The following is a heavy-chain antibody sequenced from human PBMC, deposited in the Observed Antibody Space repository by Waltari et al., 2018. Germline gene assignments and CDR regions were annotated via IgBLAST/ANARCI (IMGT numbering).Heavy chain of an antibody. CDR1: GYTFTGYY. Sequence: QVQLVQSGAEVKKPGASVKVSCKASGYTFTGYYMHWVRQAPGHGLEWMGWINPNSGGTNYAQKFQGRVTMTRDTSISTAYMELSRLRSDDTAVYYCAREVPRIAARPMKGWFGPWGQGTLVTVSS. J-gene: IGHJ5*02. CDR3: AREVPRIAARPMKGWFGP. CDR2: INPNSGGT. V-gene: IGHV1-2*02. D-gene: IGHD6-6*01.